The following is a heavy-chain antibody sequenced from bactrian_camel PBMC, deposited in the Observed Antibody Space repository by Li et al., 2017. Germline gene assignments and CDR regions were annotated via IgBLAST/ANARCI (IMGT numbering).Heavy chain of an antibody. CDR1: GFTLDSYD. D-gene: IGHD3*01. CDR2: ISRGGDAP. V-gene: IGHV3S40*01. J-gene: IGHJ4*01. CDR3: AAGCSGSWCFASHNYKY. Sequence: VQLVESGGSLVQPGGPLRLSCAASGFTLDSYDMTWVRQAPGKGLEWVARISRGGDAPNYADSVKGRFTISRDNAKNTLYLQMNSLKPEDTAIYYCAAGCSGSWCFASHNYKYWGQGTQVTVS.